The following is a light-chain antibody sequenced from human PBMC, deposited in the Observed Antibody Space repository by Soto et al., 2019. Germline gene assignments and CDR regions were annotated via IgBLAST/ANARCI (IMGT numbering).Light chain of an antibody. V-gene: IGKV1-39*01. Sequence: DIQMTQSPSSLSASVGDRVTIACRASQSISSFLNWYQQKPGTAPKLLIYDASTLQSGVPSRFSGWGSGTDFTLTISSLQPEDFATYYCQQSYSSPRTFGQGTKVEIK. CDR2: DAS. CDR3: QQSYSSPRT. CDR1: QSISSF. J-gene: IGKJ2*01.